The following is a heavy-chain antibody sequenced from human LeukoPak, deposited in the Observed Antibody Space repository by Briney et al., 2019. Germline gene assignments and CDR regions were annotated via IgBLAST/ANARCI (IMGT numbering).Heavy chain of an antibody. V-gene: IGHV4-34*01. CDR3: ARGRVYVWGSYRTAFDY. CDR1: GGSFSGYY. J-gene: IGHJ4*02. Sequence: SETLSHTCAVYGGSFSGYYWSWIRQPPGKGLEWIGEINHSGSTNYNPSLKSRVTISVDTSKNQFSLKLSSVTAADTAVYYCARGRVYVWGSYRTAFDYWGQGTLVTVSS. CDR2: INHSGST. D-gene: IGHD3-16*02.